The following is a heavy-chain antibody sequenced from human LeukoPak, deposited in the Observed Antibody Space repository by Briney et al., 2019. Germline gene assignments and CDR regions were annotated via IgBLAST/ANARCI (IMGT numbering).Heavy chain of an antibody. CDR2: MNPKGGNT. CDR3: ARGLARGVKEC. V-gene: IGHV1-8*01. D-gene: IGHD3-10*01. J-gene: IGHJ4*02. CDR1: GYTFTSYN. Sequence: ASVQVSCKCSGYTFTSYNINWVRQATGQGLEWMGWMNPKGGNTGYAQKFQGRVTMTRNTTISTDYMELSSLRSEDTAVYCCARGLARGVKECWGQGTLVTVSS.